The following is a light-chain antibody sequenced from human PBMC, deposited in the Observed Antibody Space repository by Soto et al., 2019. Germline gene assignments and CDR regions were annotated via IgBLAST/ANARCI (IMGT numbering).Light chain of an antibody. Sequence: QSARTQPGSVSGSPGQSITISCTGTISDVGGYNYVSWYQQHPGKAPKLMIYEVSNRPSGVSNRFSGSKSGNTASLTISGLQAEDEADYYCSSYTSSSTLVFGTGTKVTVL. CDR2: EVS. J-gene: IGLJ1*01. CDR1: ISDVGGYNY. V-gene: IGLV2-14*01. CDR3: SSYTSSSTLV.